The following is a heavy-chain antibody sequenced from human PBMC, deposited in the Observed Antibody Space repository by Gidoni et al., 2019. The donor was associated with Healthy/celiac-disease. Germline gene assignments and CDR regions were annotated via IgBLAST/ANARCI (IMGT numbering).Heavy chain of an antibody. CDR3: ARVTVAGNWNFDY. J-gene: IGHJ4*02. V-gene: IGHV4-34*01. D-gene: IGHD6-19*01. CDR2: INHSGST. Sequence: QVQLQQWGAGLLKPSETLSLTCAVHGGSFRGYYWSWIRQPPGKGLELVGEINHSGSTNYNPSLKSRVTISVDTSKNQFSLKLSSVTAADTAVYYCARVTVAGNWNFDYWGQGTLVTVSS. CDR1: GGSFRGYY.